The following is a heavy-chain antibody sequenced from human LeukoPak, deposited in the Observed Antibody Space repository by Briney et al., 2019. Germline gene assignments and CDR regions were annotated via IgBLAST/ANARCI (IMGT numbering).Heavy chain of an antibody. Sequence: PGGSLRLSCAASGFTVSSNYMSWVRQAPGKGLEWVSVIYSGGSTYYADSVKGRFTISRDNSKNTLYLQMNSLRAEDTAVYYCARDNCGNTPPGYYYGMDVWGHGTTVTVSS. D-gene: IGHD1-20*01. CDR3: ARDNCGNTPPGYYYGMDV. CDR1: GFTVSSNY. J-gene: IGHJ6*02. V-gene: IGHV3-66*01. CDR2: IYSGGST.